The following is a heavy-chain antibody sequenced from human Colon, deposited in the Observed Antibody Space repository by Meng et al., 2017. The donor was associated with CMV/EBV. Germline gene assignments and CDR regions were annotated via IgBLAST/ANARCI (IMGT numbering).Heavy chain of an antibody. D-gene: IGHD1-26*01. CDR2: IVPFYDTT. J-gene: IGHJ5*02. Sequence: SVKVSCKASGGTFIKFAIVWVRQAPGQGLEWMGGIVPFYDTTMYAQNSQGRVTITADTSTTTVYMELSSLRSEDTAVYYCAREASGGTYYLVGGENWFDPWGQGTLVTVSS. CDR3: AREASGGTYYLVGGENWFDP. CDR1: GGTFIKFA. V-gene: IGHV1-69*06.